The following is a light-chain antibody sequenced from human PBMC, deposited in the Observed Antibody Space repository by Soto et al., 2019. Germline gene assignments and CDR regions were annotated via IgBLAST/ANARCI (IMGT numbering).Light chain of an antibody. J-gene: IGKJ1*01. CDR3: QERGNWPWT. Sequence: EIVLTQSPATLSLSPGERATLSCRASQSVSNFLAWYQQKPGQAPRLLISDASNRATGILGRFSGSGSGTDFSLTISRLEPEDFAVYDCQERGNWPWTFGQGNKVDIK. CDR1: QSVSNF. V-gene: IGKV3-11*01. CDR2: DAS.